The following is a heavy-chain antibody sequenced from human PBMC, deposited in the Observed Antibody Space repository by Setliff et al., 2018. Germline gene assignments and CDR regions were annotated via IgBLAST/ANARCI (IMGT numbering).Heavy chain of an antibody. V-gene: IGHV1-2*02. CDR3: AGPFDVGPYPRPIDGLDL. D-gene: IGHD3-9*01. Sequence: AASVKVSCKASGYIFRDYYIHWVRQAPGQGLEWMGWINPNSGGREYAEAFQGRVTMTGDTSIRTAFMELSGLTSDGTAVYYCAGPFDVGPYPRPIDGLDLWGQGTRVTVSS. J-gene: IGHJ3*01. CDR2: INPNSGGR. CDR1: GYIFRDYY.